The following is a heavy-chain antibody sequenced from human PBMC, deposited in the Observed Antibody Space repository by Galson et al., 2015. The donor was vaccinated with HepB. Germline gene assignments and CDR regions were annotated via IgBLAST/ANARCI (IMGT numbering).Heavy chain of an antibody. CDR3: VNEGGGFGGGFRPGGDQ. D-gene: IGHD3-16*01. Sequence: SLRLSCAASGFTFSSYAMSWVRQAPGKGLEWVSGITGSGRNTYYADSVQGRFSTSRDSSENTLYLHMSSLRAEDTALYYCVNEGGGFGGGFRPGGDQWGQGTLVTVSS. CDR2: ITGSGRNT. CDR1: GFTFSSYA. J-gene: IGHJ4*02. V-gene: IGHV3-23*01.